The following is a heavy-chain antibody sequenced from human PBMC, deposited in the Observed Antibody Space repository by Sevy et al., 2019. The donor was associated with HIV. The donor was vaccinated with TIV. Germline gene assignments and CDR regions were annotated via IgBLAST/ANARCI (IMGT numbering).Heavy chain of an antibody. J-gene: IGHJ4*02. V-gene: IGHV3-9*01. CDR1: GFTFDDYA. Sequence: GGSLRLSCAASGFTFDDYAMHWVRQAPGKGLEWVSGISWNSGSIGYADSVKGRFTISRDNAKNSLYLQMNSLRAEHTALYYCAKDTGITIFGHFDYWGQGTLVTVSS. D-gene: IGHD3-3*01. CDR3: AKDTGITIFGHFDY. CDR2: ISWNSGSI.